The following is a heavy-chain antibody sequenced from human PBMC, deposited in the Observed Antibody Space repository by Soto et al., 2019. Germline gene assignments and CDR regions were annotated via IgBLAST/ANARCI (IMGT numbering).Heavy chain of an antibody. V-gene: IGHV3-20*04. CDR2: INWNGGST. J-gene: IGHJ6*02. CDR3: ASEGLGYCSSTSCYKPYYYYYGMDV. Sequence: GGSLRLSCAASGFTFDDYGLSWVRQAPGKGLEWVSGINWNGGSTRYADSVKGRFTISRDNAKNSLYLQMNSLRAEDTAVYYCASEGLGYCSSTSCYKPYYYYYGMDVWGQGTTVTV. D-gene: IGHD2-2*02. CDR1: GFTFDDYG.